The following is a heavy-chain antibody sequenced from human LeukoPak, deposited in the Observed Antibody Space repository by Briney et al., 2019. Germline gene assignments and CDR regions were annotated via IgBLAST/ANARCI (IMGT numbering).Heavy chain of an antibody. CDR3: ARLGYGNGRVNWFDP. CDR2: INHSGST. V-gene: IGHV4-34*01. Sequence: GSLRLSCAASGFTVSSNYMSWVRQPPGKGLEWIGEINHSGSTNYNPSLKSRVTISVDTSKNQFSLKVNSVTAADTAVYYCARLGYGNGRVNWFDPWGQGNLVTVSS. D-gene: IGHD5-18*01. J-gene: IGHJ5*02. CDR1: GFTVSSNY.